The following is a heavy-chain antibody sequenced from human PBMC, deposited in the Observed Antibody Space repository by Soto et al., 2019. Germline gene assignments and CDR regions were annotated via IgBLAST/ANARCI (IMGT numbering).Heavy chain of an antibody. D-gene: IGHD4-4*01. CDR3: ARILQPTV. CDR2: ISYDGSNK. Sequence: AGSLRLSCAGSGITFSSYAMHWVRQAPGKGLEWVAVISYDGSNKYYADSVKGRFTISRDNSKNTLYLQMNSLRAEDTAVYYCARILQPTVWGKGTLVTVAS. J-gene: IGHJ4*02. V-gene: IGHV3-30-3*01. CDR1: GITFSSYA.